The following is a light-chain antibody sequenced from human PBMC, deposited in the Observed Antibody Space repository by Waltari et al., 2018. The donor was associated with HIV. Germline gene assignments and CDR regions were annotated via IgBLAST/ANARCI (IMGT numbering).Light chain of an antibody. CDR3: AAWDDSLSGSWV. J-gene: IGLJ3*02. CDR1: SSSFGRNY. V-gene: IGLV1-47*01. Sequence: QSVMTQPPSASWTPGQRVTISCSGSSSSFGRNYVDWSQQLPGTTPKLLIYRNNQRPSGVPDRFSGSKSGTSASLAISGLRSEDEADYYCAAWDDSLSGSWVFGGGTQVTVL. CDR2: RNN.